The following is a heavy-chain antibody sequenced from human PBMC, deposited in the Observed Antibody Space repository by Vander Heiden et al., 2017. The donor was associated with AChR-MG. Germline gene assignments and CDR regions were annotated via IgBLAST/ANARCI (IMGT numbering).Heavy chain of an antibody. Sequence: EVQLLESGGGLVQPGGSLRLSCAASGFTFSSYAMSGVRQAPGKGLEWVSAISGSGGSTDDADSVKGRFTISRDNSKNTLYLKMQRLRAEDTAVYDGAKESGGTGDYWGQGTLVTVSS. CDR1: GFTFSSYA. CDR2: ISGSGGST. D-gene: IGHD3-16*01. CDR3: AKESGGTGDY. J-gene: IGHJ4*02. V-gene: IGHV3-23*01.